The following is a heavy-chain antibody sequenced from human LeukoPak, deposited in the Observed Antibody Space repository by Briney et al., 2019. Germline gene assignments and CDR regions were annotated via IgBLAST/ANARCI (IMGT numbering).Heavy chain of an antibody. J-gene: IGHJ4*02. CDR1: GFTFSSYS. CDR2: IRSSSSTI. D-gene: IGHD5-12*01. CDR3: ARGPSGYHNT. V-gene: IGHV3-48*01. Sequence: GSLRLSCAASGFTFSSYSMNWVRQAPGKGLEWVSYIRSSSSTIYYADSVKGRFTISRDDAKNSLYLQMNSLRAEDTAVYYCARGPSGYHNTGGQGTLVTVSS.